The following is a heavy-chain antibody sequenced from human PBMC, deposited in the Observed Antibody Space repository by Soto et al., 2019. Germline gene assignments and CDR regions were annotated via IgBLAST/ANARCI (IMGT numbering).Heavy chain of an antibody. D-gene: IGHD3-22*01. Sequence: GGSLRLSCAASGFIFSSYAMSWVRQAPGKGLKWVSAISGSGDSTYYADSVRGRFTISRDNSKNTLSLQMNSLRAEDTAVYYCAKDSYVGYYDGSGSFDYWGQGTLVTVSS. CDR2: ISGSGDST. CDR3: AKDSYVGYYDGSGSFDY. J-gene: IGHJ4*02. V-gene: IGHV3-23*01. CDR1: GFIFSSYA.